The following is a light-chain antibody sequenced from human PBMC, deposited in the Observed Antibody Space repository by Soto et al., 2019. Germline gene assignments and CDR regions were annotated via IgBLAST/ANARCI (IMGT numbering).Light chain of an antibody. CDR3: SSKRDSSTLFV. CDR2: EVT. CDR1: SSDVGAYNY. J-gene: IGLJ1*01. Sequence: QSVLTQPASVSWSPGHSITISCTGTSSDVGAYNYVSWYQHHPGKVPKLLIYEVTNRPSGVSDRFSGSKSGNTASLAISGLQAEDEDDYYCSSKRDSSTLFVFGTGTKV. V-gene: IGLV2-14*01.